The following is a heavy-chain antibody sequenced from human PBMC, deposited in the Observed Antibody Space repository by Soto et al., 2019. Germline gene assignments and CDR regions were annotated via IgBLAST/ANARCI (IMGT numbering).Heavy chain of an antibody. CDR3: ARSPPFSSNMDV. V-gene: IGHV3-30-3*01. CDR1: GFTFSAYS. D-gene: IGHD6-19*01. J-gene: IGHJ6*02. CDR2: VSYDGARE. Sequence: QERLVGSGGGVVQPGTSLRLSCAASGFTFSAYSMHYVRQAPGKGLEWVALVSYDGARESYADSVKGRFTISRDSPNNMVYLQMNSLRVEDTAVYSCARSPPFSSNMDVWGQGTTVTVSS.